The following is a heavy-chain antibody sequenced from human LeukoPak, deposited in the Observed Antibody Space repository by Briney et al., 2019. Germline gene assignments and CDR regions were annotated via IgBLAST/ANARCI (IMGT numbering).Heavy chain of an antibody. CDR2: ISSSGSTI. Sequence: GGSLRLSCAASGFTFSSYEMNWVRQAPGKGLEWVSYISSSGSTIYCADSVKGRFTISRDNAKNSLYLQMNSLRAEDTAVYYCARGSMGIAAAGTDYWGQGTLVTVSS. V-gene: IGHV3-48*03. CDR1: GFTFSSYE. J-gene: IGHJ4*02. D-gene: IGHD6-13*01. CDR3: ARGSMGIAAAGTDY.